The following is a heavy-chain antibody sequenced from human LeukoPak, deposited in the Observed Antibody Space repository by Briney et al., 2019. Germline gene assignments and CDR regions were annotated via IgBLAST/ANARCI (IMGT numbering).Heavy chain of an antibody. CDR2: IYYSGST. CDR1: SDSITGSSYY. Sequence: KPSETLSLTSTVSSDSITGSSYYWGWIRQPPGKRLEWIGNIYYSGSTYYNPSLQSRVTISVDTSKNQFSLKLSSVTAADTAVYYCVRRSDLTTNVDYWGQGTLVTVSS. CDR3: VRRSDLTTNVDY. V-gene: IGHV4-39*01. D-gene: IGHD2-15*01. J-gene: IGHJ4*02.